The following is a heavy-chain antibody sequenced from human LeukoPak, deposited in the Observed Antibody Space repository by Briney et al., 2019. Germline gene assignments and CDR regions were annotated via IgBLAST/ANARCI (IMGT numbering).Heavy chain of an antibody. CDR1: GASISSGDYY. J-gene: IGHJ4*02. V-gene: IGHV4-30-4*01. CDR2: IYYSGST. D-gene: IGHD2-2*01. CDR3: ARVCSGTSDFGTFDY. Sequence: SQTLSLTCTVSGASISSGDYYWSWIRQPPGKGLEWIGYIYYSGSTSYNPSLNSRLTMSLDTSKNHFSLKLSSVTAADTAVYYCARVCSGTSDFGTFDYWGQGTLVTVSS.